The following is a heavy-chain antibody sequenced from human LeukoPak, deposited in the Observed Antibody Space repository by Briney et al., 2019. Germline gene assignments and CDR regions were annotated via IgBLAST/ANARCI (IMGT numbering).Heavy chain of an antibody. V-gene: IGHV4-38-2*01. CDR1: GYSISSGYY. J-gene: IGHJ5*02. D-gene: IGHD3-10*01. CDR3: ARGRYYGSGSPKSNWFDP. Sequence: SETLSLTCAVSGYSISSGYYWGWIRQPPGKGLEWIGSNYHSGSTYYNPSLKSRVTISVDTSKNQFSLKLSSVTAADTAVYYCARGRYYGSGSPKSNWFDPWGQGTLVTVSS. CDR2: NYHSGST.